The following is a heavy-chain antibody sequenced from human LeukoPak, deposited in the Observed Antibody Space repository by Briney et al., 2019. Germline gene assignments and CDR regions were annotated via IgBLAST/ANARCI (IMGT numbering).Heavy chain of an antibody. D-gene: IGHD3-9*01. CDR2: INPNSGGT. J-gene: IGHJ6*03. CDR3: ARGGYYDILTGYYVPYYYYYMDV. Sequence: ASVKVSCKASGYTFTGYYMHWVRQAPGQGLEWMGWINPNSGGTNYAQKFQGRVTMTRDTSISTAYMELSRLRSEDTAVYYCARGGYYDILTGYYVPYYYYYMDVWGKGTTVTISS. V-gene: IGHV1-2*02. CDR1: GYTFTGYY.